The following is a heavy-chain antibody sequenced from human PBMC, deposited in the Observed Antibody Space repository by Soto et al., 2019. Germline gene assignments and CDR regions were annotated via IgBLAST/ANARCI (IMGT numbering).Heavy chain of an antibody. CDR2: IYYSXST. CDR1: GGSIRSSSSY. CDR3: ARRGSGSYSDY. V-gene: IGHV4-39*01. D-gene: IGHD3-10*01. J-gene: IGHJ4*02. Sequence: LXXTCTVSGGSIRSSSSYWGWIRQPPGKGMEWIGXIYYSXSTYYKQSLKXXVTISVDTXKNQLSLKLSSVTDADKAVYYCARRGSGSYSDYWGKGTLVTVYS.